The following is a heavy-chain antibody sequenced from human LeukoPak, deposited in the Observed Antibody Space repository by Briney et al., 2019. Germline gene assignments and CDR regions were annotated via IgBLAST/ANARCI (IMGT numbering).Heavy chain of an antibody. J-gene: IGHJ6*03. CDR1: GLTFSDYW. V-gene: IGHV3-74*01. CDR2: INSEGSST. Sequence: QPGESLRLSCAASGLTFSDYWSHCGRQAAGKGLVWDSRINSEGSSTSYADSVKGRFTISRDNAKHTLYLQMNSLRADDTAVYSCVKGMRGDYYMDAWGKGTTVTVSS. CDR3: VKGMRGDYYMDA. D-gene: IGHD3-10*01.